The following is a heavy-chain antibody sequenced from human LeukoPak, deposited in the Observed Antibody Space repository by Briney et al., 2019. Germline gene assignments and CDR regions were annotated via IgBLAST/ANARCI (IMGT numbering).Heavy chain of an antibody. CDR3: ARDLRDSSGCFFDY. CDR2: IAHDGGNK. D-gene: IGHD3-22*01. Sequence: AGGSLRHSCAASGFTFSTYVMHWVRQAPGKGLEWVSVIAHDGGNKYYAESVKGRFTISRDNSKNTLYLQMNSLRAEDTAVYYCARDLRDSSGCFFDYWGQGTLVTVSS. J-gene: IGHJ4*02. V-gene: IGHV3-30*03. CDR1: GFTFSTYV.